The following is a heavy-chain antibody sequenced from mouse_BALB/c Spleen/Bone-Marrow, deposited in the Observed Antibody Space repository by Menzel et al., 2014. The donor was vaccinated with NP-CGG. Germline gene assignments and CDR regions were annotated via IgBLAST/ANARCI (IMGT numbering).Heavy chain of an antibody. D-gene: IGHD2-1*01. V-gene: IGHV1-54*01. J-gene: IGHJ2*01. Sequence: VKLMESGAELVRPGTSVKVSCKASGYAFTNYSIEWVKQRPGQGLEWIGVLNPGSGGTNYNEKFKGKATLTADKSSSSAYMQLSSLTSDDSAVYFCARRIYYAMGYWGQGTTLTVSS. CDR2: LNPGSGGT. CDR1: GYAFTNYS. CDR3: ARRIYYAMGY.